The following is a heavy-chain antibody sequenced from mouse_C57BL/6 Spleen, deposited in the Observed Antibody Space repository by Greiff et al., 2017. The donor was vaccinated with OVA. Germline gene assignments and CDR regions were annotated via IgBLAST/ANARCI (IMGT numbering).Heavy chain of an antibody. Sequence: LQQPGAELVRPGSSVKLSCKASGYTFTSYWMDWVKQRPGQGLEWIGNIYPSDSETHYNQKFKDKATLTVDKSSSTAYMQLSSLTSEDSAVYYCARSGNLYFDYWGQGTTLTVSS. CDR1: GYTFTSYW. CDR2: IYPSDSET. CDR3: ARSGNLYFDY. J-gene: IGHJ2*01. D-gene: IGHD2-1*01. V-gene: IGHV1-61*01.